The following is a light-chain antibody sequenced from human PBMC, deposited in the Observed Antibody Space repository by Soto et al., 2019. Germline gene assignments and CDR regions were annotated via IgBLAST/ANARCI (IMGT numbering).Light chain of an antibody. V-gene: IGLV2-11*01. CDR2: DVS. J-gene: IGLJ2*01. Sequence: QSALTQPRSVSGSPGQSVTISCTGTSSDVGGYNYVSWYQQHPGKAPKLMIYDVSKRPSGVPDRFSGSKSGNTASLTISGLQAEDEADYYCCSYAGSYTFVVFGGGTKVIVL. CDR1: SSDVGGYNY. CDR3: CSYAGSYTFVV.